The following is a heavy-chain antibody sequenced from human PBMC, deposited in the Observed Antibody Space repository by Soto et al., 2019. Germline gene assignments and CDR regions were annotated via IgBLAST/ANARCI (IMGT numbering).Heavy chain of an antibody. CDR1: GYSFTSYW. CDR2: IYPGDSDT. D-gene: IGHD6-19*01. J-gene: IGHJ4*02. CDR3: AKVAAVPPGPGYFDY. V-gene: IGHV5-51*01. Sequence: GESLKISCKGSGYSFTSYWIGWVRQMPGKGLEWMGIIYPGDSDTRYSPSFQGQVTISADKSISTAYLQWSSLKASDTAMYYCAKVAAVPPGPGYFDYWGQGTLVTVSS.